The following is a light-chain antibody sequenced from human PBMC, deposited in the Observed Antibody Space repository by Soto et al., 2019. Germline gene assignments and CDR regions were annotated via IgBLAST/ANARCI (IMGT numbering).Light chain of an antibody. CDR1: QGVSSY. CDR3: HQYTNWLALT. J-gene: IGKJ4*01. CDR2: DAS. Sequence: IVLTQSQCTLSLSPGETATLSCRAGQGVSSYSAWYQQKPGQAPRLLIYDASTRATGIPVRFRGSGSGTPFTLTISSLQSADSAVYYCHQYTNWLALTFGGGTKVDIK. V-gene: IGKV3-15*01.